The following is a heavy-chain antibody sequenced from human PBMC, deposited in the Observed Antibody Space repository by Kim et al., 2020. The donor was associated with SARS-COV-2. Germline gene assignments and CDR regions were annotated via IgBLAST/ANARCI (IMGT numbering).Heavy chain of an antibody. Sequence: SETLSLTCTVSGGSISSGGYYWSWIRQHPGKGLEWIGYIYYSGSTYYNPSLKSRVTISVDTSKNQFSLKLSSVTAADTAVYYCARVSYDSSGYRLLYYFDYWGQGTLVTVSS. D-gene: IGHD3-22*01. CDR3: ARVSYDSSGYRLLYYFDY. V-gene: IGHV4-31*03. CDR2: IYYSGST. J-gene: IGHJ4*02. CDR1: GGSISSGGYY.